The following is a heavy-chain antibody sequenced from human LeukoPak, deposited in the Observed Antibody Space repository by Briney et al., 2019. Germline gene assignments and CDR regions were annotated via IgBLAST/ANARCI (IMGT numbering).Heavy chain of an antibody. D-gene: IGHD2-15*01. CDR2: IYYSGST. Sequence: SETLSLTCTVSGGSISSSSYYWGWIRQPPGKGLEWIGSIYYSGSTYYNPSLKSRVTISVDTSKNQFSLKLSSVTAADTAVYYCARLLHCRGGSCYRDYWGQGTLVPVSS. V-gene: IGHV4-39*07. CDR1: GGSISSSSYY. CDR3: ARLLHCRGGSCYRDY. J-gene: IGHJ4*02.